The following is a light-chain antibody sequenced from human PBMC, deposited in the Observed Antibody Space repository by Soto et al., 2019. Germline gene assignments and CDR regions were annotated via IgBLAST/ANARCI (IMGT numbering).Light chain of an antibody. CDR2: DVS. J-gene: IGLJ1*01. CDR3: SSDTSISIYV. V-gene: IGLV2-14*01. Sequence: QSALTQTASVSGSPGQSITISCTGTSSNIGAYKYVSWYQQHPGKAPKLMIFDVSDRPSGLSRRFSGSKSGNAASLTISGLAADDEADYYHSSDTSISIYVFGNGTKVTVL. CDR1: SSNIGAYKY.